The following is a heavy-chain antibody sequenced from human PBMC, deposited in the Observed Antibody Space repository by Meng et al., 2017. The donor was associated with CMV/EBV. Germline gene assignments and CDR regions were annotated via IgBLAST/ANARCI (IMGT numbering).Heavy chain of an antibody. CDR3: ASLIIAAAGSDY. J-gene: IGHJ4*02. CDR1: GFTFSSYS. V-gene: IGHV3-21*01. D-gene: IGHD6-13*01. Sequence: GESLKISCAASGFTFSSYSMNWVRQAPGKGLEWVSSISSSSSYIYYADSVKGRFTISRDNAKNSLYLQMNSLRAEDTAVYYCASLIIAAAGSDYWGQGTLVTVSS. CDR2: ISSSSSYI.